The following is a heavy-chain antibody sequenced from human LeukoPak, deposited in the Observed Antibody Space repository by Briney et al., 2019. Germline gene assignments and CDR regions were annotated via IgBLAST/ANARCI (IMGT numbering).Heavy chain of an antibody. CDR3: ARVTDVWGSYRFFDY. CDR2: IKQDGSEK. J-gene: IGHJ4*02. V-gene: IGHV3-7*01. CDR1: GFTFSSYW. Sequence: GGSLRLSCAASGFTFSSYWMSWVRQAPGKGLEWVANIKQDGSEKYYVDSVKGRFTISRDNAKNSLYLQMNSLRAEDTAVYYCARVTDVWGSYRFFDYWGQGTLVTVSS. D-gene: IGHD3-16*02.